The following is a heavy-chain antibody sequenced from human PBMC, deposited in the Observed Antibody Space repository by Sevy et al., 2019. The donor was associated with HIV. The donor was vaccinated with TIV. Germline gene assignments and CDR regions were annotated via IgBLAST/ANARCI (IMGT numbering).Heavy chain of an antibody. Sequence: GGSLRLSCAASGFTFSSYSMNWVRQAPGKGLEWVSFISVLSNYIYYADSVKGRFTISRDNAKNSVYLQMNSLRAEDTALYYCARHPLSTWLEASDIWGQGTMVTVSS. V-gene: IGHV3-21*01. CDR1: GFTFSSYS. D-gene: IGHD3-10*01. CDR3: ARHPLSTWLEASDI. J-gene: IGHJ3*02. CDR2: ISVLSNYI.